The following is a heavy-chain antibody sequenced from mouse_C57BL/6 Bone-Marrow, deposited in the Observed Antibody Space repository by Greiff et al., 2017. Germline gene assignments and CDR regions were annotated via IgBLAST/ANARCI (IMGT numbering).Heavy chain of an antibody. V-gene: IGHV5-17*01. J-gene: IGHJ3*01. CDR3: ARSLAY. CDR2: ISSGSSTI. CDR1: GFTFSDYG. Sequence: DVMLVESGGGLVKPGGSLKLSCAASGFTFSDYGMHWVRQAPEKGLEWVAYISSGSSTIYYAATVKGRFTISRDNAKNTLFLQMTSLRSEDTAMYYCARSLAYWGQGTLVTVSA.